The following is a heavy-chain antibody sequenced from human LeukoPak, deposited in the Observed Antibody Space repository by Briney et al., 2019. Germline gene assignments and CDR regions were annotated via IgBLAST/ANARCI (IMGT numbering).Heavy chain of an antibody. Sequence: SGGSLRLSCAASGLTFSDYAMSWFRQAPGKGLEWVSTITSGFTPHYADSVKGRFTISRDNPKNMFHLQLNSLRAEDTAVYYCAKDYSDSRVADVFFEYWGQGTPVTVSS. CDR1: GLTFSDYA. CDR2: ITSGFTP. D-gene: IGHD2-15*01. J-gene: IGHJ4*02. CDR3: AKDYSDSRVADVFFEY. V-gene: IGHV3-23*01.